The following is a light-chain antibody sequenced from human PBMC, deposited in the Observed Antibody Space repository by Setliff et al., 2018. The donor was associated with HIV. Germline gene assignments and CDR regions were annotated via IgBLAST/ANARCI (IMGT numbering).Light chain of an antibody. CDR2: VVS. J-gene: IGLJ3*02. CDR1: SSDVGAYNF. V-gene: IGLV2-14*01. Sequence: QSVLTQPASVSGSPGQSITISCTGTSSDVGAYNFVSWYQQHPCKAPKLMIYVVSKRPSGVSNRFSGSKSGNTASLTISGLQAEDEAVYYCSSYTTSRSWVFGGGTKVTVL. CDR3: SSYTTSRSWV.